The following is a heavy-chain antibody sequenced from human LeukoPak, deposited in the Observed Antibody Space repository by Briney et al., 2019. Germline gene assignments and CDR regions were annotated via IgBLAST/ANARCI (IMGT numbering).Heavy chain of an antibody. J-gene: IGHJ3*02. CDR3: GRHQHSGSYGAFDI. Sequence: ESLKISCQGSGYTFTAYWIGWVRQMPGKGLEWVGIIHPGDSDTRYSPSFQGQVTISADKSITTAYLQWSSLKASDTAMYYCGRHQHSGSYGAFDIWGQGTMVTVSS. CDR1: GYTFTAYW. V-gene: IGHV5-51*01. D-gene: IGHD1-26*01. CDR2: IHPGDSDT.